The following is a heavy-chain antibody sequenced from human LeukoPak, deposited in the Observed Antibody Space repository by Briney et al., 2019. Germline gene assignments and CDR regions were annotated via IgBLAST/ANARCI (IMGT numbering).Heavy chain of an antibody. CDR2: INHNGNVN. CDR3: ARGGGLDV. J-gene: IGHJ6*02. CDR1: GFTFSSYW. Sequence: GGSLRLSCAASGFTFSSYWMNWTRQAPGKGLEWVASINHNGNVNYYVDSEKGRFTISRDNAKNSLYLQMSNLRAEDTAVYFCARGGGLDVWGQGATVTVSS. V-gene: IGHV3-7*03. D-gene: IGHD3-16*01.